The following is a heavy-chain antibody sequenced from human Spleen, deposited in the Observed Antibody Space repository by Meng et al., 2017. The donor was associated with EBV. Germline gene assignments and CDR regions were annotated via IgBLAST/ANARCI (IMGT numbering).Heavy chain of an antibody. CDR2: IYWDDDK. V-gene: IGHV2-5*02. D-gene: IGHD6-13*01. CDR3: AHKDIAAPFDP. CDR1: WFSLSTSEVG. Sequence: QSSWKQYGRTLLKPTQPLTLPCTFVWFSLSTSEVGVGWIRQPPGKALESLALIYWDDDKRYSPSLKNRLTITKDTSKNQVVLTMTNMDPMDTATYYCAHKDIAAPFDPWGQGTLVTVSS. J-gene: IGHJ5*02.